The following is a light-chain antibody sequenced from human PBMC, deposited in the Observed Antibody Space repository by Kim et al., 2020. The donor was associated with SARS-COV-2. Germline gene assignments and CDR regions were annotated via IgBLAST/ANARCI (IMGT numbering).Light chain of an antibody. CDR2: AAS. V-gene: IGKV1-39*01. CDR1: QPISTF. J-gene: IGKJ2*01. CDR3: QQSHNTPYT. Sequence: GSIGDRVTITCRASQPISTFLNWYQQKPGKAPKILISAASTLANGVPSRFTGGGSGTDFTLTISSLQPEDFATYYCQQSHNTPYTFGQGTKLEI.